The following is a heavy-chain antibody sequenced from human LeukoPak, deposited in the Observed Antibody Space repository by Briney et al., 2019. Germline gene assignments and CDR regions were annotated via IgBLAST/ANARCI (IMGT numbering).Heavy chain of an antibody. CDR3: ASTRRAAVAGRFDS. V-gene: IGHV4-59*08. CDR2: IYYSWDT. D-gene: IGHD6-19*01. CDR1: GASMSSNY. Sequence: SETLSLTCTVSGASMSSNYWSWIRQPPGRGLEWIGYIYYSWDTNSSPSLGSRLPMPRDASKAQFSLKVNSVTAADTAIYYCASTRRAAVAGRFDSWGQGTLVTVSS. J-gene: IGHJ4*02.